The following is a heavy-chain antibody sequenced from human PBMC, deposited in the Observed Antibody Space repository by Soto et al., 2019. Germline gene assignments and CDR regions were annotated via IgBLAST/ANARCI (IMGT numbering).Heavy chain of an antibody. CDR2: IRSKAASYAT. CDR3: TSHATSPLAWYFDL. CDR1: GFTFSDSA. V-gene: IGHV3-73*01. Sequence: EVQLVESGGGLVQPGGSLKLSCEASGFTFSDSAMHWVRQASGKGLEWVGRIRSKAASYATTHAASVQGRFTISRDDSXNTAYLQMNSLTTEDTAVYYCTSHATSPLAWYFDLWGRGTLVTVSS. J-gene: IGHJ2*01.